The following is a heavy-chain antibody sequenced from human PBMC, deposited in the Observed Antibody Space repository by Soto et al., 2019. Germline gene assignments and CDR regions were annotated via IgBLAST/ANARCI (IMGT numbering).Heavy chain of an antibody. D-gene: IGHD3-10*01. J-gene: IGHJ3*02. CDR1: GYIFSNYY. Sequence: SVKVSCKASGYIFSNYYLHWVRQAPGQGLEWMGVFNPSGDATHYAQNFQGRVTVTRDTSSSTVYMELSNLTSDDTAVYYCARRGMSKIGFDSWGQGTMVTVSS. V-gene: IGHV1-46*01. CDR3: ARRGMSKIGFDS. CDR2: FNPSGDAT.